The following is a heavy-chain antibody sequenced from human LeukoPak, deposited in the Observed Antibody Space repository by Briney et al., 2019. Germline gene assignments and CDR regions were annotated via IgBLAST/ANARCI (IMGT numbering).Heavy chain of an antibody. J-gene: IGHJ4*02. Sequence: TGGSLRLSGAASGFSFSTYWMTWVRQAPGKGLEWVSYISSSGSTIYYADSVKGRFTISRDNSRNTVFLQMNSLRGEDTAIYYCARVQGGGFRTADFWGQGTVVTVSS. V-gene: IGHV3-48*01. D-gene: IGHD3-10*01. CDR2: ISSSGSTI. CDR3: ARVQGGGFRTADF. CDR1: GFSFSTYW.